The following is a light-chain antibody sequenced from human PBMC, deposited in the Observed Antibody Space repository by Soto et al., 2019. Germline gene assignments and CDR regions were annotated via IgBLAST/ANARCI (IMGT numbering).Light chain of an antibody. CDR1: QSVNNN. V-gene: IGKV3-15*01. CDR2: GAS. J-gene: IGKJ4*01. Sequence: EIVMTQSPATLSVSPGERATLSCRASQSVNNNLAWYQQKPGQAPRLLNYGASARATGIPARFSGTGSGTEFTLTISSLQSQDFAVYYCQKYNNWPLTFGGGTKVEIK. CDR3: QKYNNWPLT.